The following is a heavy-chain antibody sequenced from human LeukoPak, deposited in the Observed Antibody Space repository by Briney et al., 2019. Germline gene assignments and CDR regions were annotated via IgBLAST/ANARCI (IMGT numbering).Heavy chain of an antibody. CDR1: GYSFTRYW. Sequence: GESLKISCKASGYSFTRYWIGWVRQMPGKGLEWMGIIYPGDSDTRYSPSFQGQVTTSADRSISTAYLQWSSLKASDTAMYFCARRYDSSGYYYDYWGQGTLVTVSS. V-gene: IGHV5-51*01. D-gene: IGHD3-22*01. CDR3: ARRYDSSGYYYDY. CDR2: IYPGDSDT. J-gene: IGHJ4*02.